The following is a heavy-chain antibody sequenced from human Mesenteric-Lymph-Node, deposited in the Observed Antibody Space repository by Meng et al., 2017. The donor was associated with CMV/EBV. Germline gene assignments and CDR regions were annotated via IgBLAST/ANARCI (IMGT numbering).Heavy chain of an antibody. Sequence: GGSLRLSCAASGFSFSSYVMSWVRRAPGKALEWVAYIDTSAYILYTADSVKGRFTISRDNGKSALFLQMNSLRVDDTAVYYCARGGDLNVWGQGTTVTVSS. CDR3: ARGGDLNV. J-gene: IGHJ6*02. CDR1: GFSFSSYV. D-gene: IGHD7-27*01. V-gene: IGHV3-11*01. CDR2: IDTSAYIL.